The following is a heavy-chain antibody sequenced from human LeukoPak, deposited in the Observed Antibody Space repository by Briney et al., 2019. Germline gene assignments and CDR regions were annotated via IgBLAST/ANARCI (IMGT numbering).Heavy chain of an antibody. Sequence: SETLSLTXAVSGYSISSGYYWGWIRKPPGKGLERIGSIYHSGSTYYNPSLKSRVTISADTSKNQFSLKLSSVTAADTAVYYCARQNGDPFDYWGQGTLVTVSS. CDR1: GYSISSGYY. CDR3: ARQNGDPFDY. D-gene: IGHD7-27*01. J-gene: IGHJ4*02. V-gene: IGHV4-38-2*01. CDR2: IYHSGST.